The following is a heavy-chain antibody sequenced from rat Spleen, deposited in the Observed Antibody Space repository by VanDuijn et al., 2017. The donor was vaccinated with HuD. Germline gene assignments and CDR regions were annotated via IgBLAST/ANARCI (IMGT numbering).Heavy chain of an antibody. CDR2: ISYDGSCT. D-gene: IGHD1-7*01. CDR3: TRPSYGYPVAY. V-gene: IGHV5-7*01. Sequence: EVQLVESGGGLVQPGRSLNLSCAASGFTFSDYNMAWVRQTPKMGLVWVATISYDGSCTYYRDSVKGRFTISRDNAKNTLYLQMDSLRSEDTATYYCTRPSYGYPVAYWGQGTLVTVSS. J-gene: IGHJ3*01. CDR1: GFTFSDYN.